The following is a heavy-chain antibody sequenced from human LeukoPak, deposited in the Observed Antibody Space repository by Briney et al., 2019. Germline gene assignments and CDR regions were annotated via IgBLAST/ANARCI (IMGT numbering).Heavy chain of an antibody. D-gene: IGHD3-16*01. V-gene: IGHV4-39*01. CDR1: GGSITRSTDY. J-gene: IGHJ3*02. CDR3: ARHDRGGLDAFDI. CDR2: INYSGIT. Sequence: SETLSLTCTVSGGSITRSTDYWGWIRQPPGRGLEWIGSINYSGITYYNPSLKSRVTKSVDTSKNQFSLNLNSVTAADTAVYYCARHDRGGLDAFDIWGQGTMVTVFS.